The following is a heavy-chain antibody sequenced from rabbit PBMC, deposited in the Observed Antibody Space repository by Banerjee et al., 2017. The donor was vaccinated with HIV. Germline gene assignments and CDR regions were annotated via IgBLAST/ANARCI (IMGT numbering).Heavy chain of an antibody. V-gene: IGHV1S40*01. D-gene: IGHD2-1*01. CDR1: GFSFSSGYY. CDR3: VSSGYDDYDNYFNL. Sequence: QSLEESGGDLVKPGASLTLTCTASGFSFSSGYYMCWVRQAPGKGLEWIACIYAGSSGATYYASWAKGRFTISKTSSTTVTLQMTSLTAADTATYFCVSSGYDDYDNYFNLWGQGTLVTVS. CDR2: IYAGSSGAT. J-gene: IGHJ4*01.